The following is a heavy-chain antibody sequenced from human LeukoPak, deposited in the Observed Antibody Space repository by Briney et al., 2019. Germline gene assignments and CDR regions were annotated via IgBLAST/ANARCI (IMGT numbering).Heavy chain of an antibody. CDR3: ARDDNWNDKPFGL. V-gene: IGHV3-21*01. D-gene: IGHD1-20*01. CDR2: ISTSSSHI. J-gene: IGHJ4*02. Sequence: NPGGSLRLSCTASGFTFSFYMMNWVRQAPGKGLEWVSSISTSSSHIYYADSLKGRFTVSRDHAKRSLYLQTNHLRAEDTAVYYCARDDNWNDKPFGLWGQGTLVTVSS. CDR1: GFTFSFYM.